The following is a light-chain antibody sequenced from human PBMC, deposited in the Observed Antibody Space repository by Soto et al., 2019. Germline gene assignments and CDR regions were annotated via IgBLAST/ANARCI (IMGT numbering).Light chain of an antibody. Sequence: DIEMTQSPSTLSASVGDRVTITCRASQSVSNWLAWYQQKPGKAPKLLIFEASSLEVGVPSRFSGSGSGTEFNLAISNLQADDCANYYCQQYHRLMYTFGQGTKLEIK. V-gene: IGKV1-5*01. J-gene: IGKJ2*01. CDR1: QSVSNW. CDR3: QQYHRLMYT. CDR2: EAS.